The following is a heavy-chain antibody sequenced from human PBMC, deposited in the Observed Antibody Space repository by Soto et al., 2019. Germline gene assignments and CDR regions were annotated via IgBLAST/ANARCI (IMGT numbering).Heavy chain of an antibody. CDR3: ARLQEGGAVIGHY. J-gene: IGHJ4*02. V-gene: IGHV5-51*01. CDR1: GYTFTNYW. Sequence: GESLKISCKASGYTFTNYWIGWVRQMPGKGLEWMGIIYVGDSDTRYSPSFQGQVTISADKSVTTAYLQWSSLKASDSAMYYCARLQEGGAVIGHYWGQGNLVTVSS. D-gene: IGHD2-21*01. CDR2: IYVGDSDT.